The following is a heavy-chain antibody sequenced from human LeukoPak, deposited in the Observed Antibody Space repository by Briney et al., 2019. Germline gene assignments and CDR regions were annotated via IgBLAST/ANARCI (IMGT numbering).Heavy chain of an antibody. D-gene: IGHD6-19*01. CDR1: GFTFSDYY. CDR2: ISSSGSTI. V-gene: IGHV3-11*01. J-gene: IGHJ3*02. Sequence: PGGSLRPSCAASGFTFSDYYMSWIRQAPGKGLEWVSYISSSGSTIYYADSVKGRFTISRDNAKNSLYLQMNSLRAEDTAVYYCARESVAGNAFDIWGQGTMVTVSS. CDR3: ARESVAGNAFDI.